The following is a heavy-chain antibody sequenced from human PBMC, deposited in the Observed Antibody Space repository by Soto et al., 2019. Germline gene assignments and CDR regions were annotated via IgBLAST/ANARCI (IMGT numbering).Heavy chain of an antibody. CDR3: ARDLGKGYDFWSGYPHYGMDV. V-gene: IGHV4-31*03. CDR1: GGSISSGDYY. CDR2: IYHSGSA. Sequence: SETLSLTCSVSGGSISSGDYYWSWIRQHPGKGLEWIGYIYHSGSAYYNPSLKSRLKMSVDTSKNQFSLNLTSVTAADTAVYYCARDLGKGYDFWSGYPHYGMDVWGQGTTVTVSS. J-gene: IGHJ6*02. D-gene: IGHD3-3*01.